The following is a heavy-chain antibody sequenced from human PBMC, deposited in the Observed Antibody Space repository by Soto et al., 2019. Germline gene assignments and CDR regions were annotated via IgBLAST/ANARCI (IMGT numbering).Heavy chain of an antibody. J-gene: IGHJ4*02. CDR3: AKEGQLGVTRYFDY. D-gene: IGHD6-6*01. CDR1: VFTVSSYG. CDR2: ISYDGSNK. V-gene: IGHV3-30*18. Sequence: GGSLRLSCAASVFTVSSYGMHWVRQAPGKGLEWVAVISYDGSNKYYADSVKGRFTISRDNSKNTLYLQMNSLRAEDTAVYYCAKEGQLGVTRYFDYWGQGTLVTVSS.